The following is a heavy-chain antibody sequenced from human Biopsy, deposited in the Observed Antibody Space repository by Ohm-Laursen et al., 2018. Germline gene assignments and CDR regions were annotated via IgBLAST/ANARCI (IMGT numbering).Heavy chain of an antibody. CDR2: NIPILGTG. CDR3: ATKLTGYFHH. J-gene: IGHJ1*01. CDR1: GGTFSNYG. D-gene: IGHD3-9*01. Sequence: EASVKVSCKAPGGTFSNYGVNWVQQAPGQGLEWLGGNIPILGTGNYAQKFQDRVTVAADTSTSTATMELRSLRSDDTAVYYCATKLTGYFHHWGQGTLVIVSS. V-gene: IGHV1-69*06.